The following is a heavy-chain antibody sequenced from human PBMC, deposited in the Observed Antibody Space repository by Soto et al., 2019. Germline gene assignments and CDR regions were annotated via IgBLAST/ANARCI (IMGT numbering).Heavy chain of an antibody. J-gene: IGHJ4*02. V-gene: IGHV4-38-2*02. Sequence: SETLSLTCSVSGFAISRGYYWSWVRQPPGKGLEWVGSIYPSVSSYHNPSLATRLRLSIDTSKNQFTLNLTSVTAADTALYFCAREKVGTTFFDNWGQGIQVTVSS. CDR3: AREKVGTTFFDN. CDR2: IYPSVSS. D-gene: IGHD1-1*01. CDR1: GFAISRGYY.